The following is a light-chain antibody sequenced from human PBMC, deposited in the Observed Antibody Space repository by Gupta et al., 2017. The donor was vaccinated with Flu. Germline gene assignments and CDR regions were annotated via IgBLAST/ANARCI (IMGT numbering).Light chain of an antibody. V-gene: IGKV1-12*01. CDR3: QQANRVHPKIT. CDR2: AAT. CDR1: QGISSW. J-gene: IGKJ5*01. Sequence: DIQMTQSPSSVSASVGDSVTITCRASQGISSWLAWYQKKPGKAPKLLIYAATSLQRGVRSRFSGSGVGTDFNLTISSRQPEDFATYYCQQANRVHPKITFGQGTLVEIK.